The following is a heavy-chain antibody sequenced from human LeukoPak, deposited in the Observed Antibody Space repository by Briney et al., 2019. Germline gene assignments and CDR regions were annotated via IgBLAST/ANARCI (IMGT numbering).Heavy chain of an antibody. J-gene: IGHJ4*02. V-gene: IGHV1-69*01. D-gene: IGHD2-15*01. CDR2: IIPIFGTA. CDR3: ARVGKGYCSGGSCYYFDY. CDR1: RGTFSSYA. Sequence: GSSVKVSCKASRGTFSSYAISWVRQAPGQGLEWMGGIIPIFGTANYAQKFQGRVTITADESTSTAYMELSSLRSEDTAVYYCARVGKGYCSGGSCYYFDYWGQGTLVTVSS.